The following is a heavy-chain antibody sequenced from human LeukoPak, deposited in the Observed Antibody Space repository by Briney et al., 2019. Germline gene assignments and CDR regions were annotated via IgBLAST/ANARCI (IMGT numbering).Heavy chain of an antibody. D-gene: IGHD3-22*01. V-gene: IGHV1-18*01. CDR2: ISAYNGNT. CDR1: GYTFTSYG. Sequence: ASVKVSCKASGYTFTSYGISWVRQAPGQGLEWMGWISAYNGNTNYAQKFQGRVTMTRDTSISTAYMELSRLRSDDTAVYYCARGSGYYLNYWGQGTLVTVSS. CDR3: ARGSGYYLNY. J-gene: IGHJ4*02.